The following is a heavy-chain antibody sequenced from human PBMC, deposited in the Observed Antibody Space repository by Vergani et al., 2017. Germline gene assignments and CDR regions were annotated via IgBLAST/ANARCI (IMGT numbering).Heavy chain of an antibody. V-gene: IGHV3-7*01. D-gene: IGHD2/OR15-2a*01. CDR2: IKQDGSEK. CDR1: GFTFSSYW. Sequence: EVQLVESGGGLVQPGGSLRLSCAASGFTFSSYWMSWVRQAPGKGLEWVANIKQDGSEKYYVDSVKGRFTISRDNAKNSLYLQMNSLRAEDTAVYYCARDSPKYPSGYFQHWGQGTLVTVSS. J-gene: IGHJ1*01. CDR3: ARDSPKYPSGYFQH.